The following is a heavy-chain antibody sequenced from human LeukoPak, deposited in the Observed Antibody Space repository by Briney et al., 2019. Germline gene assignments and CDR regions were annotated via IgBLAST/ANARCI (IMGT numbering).Heavy chain of an antibody. CDR2: INHSGST. CDR3: ARAHKNYYDSSGYYTAFDY. J-gene: IGHJ4*02. CDR1: GYSISSGYY. V-gene: IGHV4-38-2*02. Sequence: PSETLSLTCTVSGYSISSGYYWGWIRQPPGKGLEWIGEINHSGSTNYNPSLKSRVTISVDTSKNQFSLKLSSVTAADTAVYYCARAHKNYYDSSGYYTAFDYWGQGTLVTVSS. D-gene: IGHD3-22*01.